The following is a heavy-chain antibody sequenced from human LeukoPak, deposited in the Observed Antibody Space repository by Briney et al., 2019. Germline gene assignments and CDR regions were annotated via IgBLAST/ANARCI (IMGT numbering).Heavy chain of an antibody. V-gene: IGHV4-59*01. Sequence: SETLSLTCTGSGGSISSYYWSWIRQPPGKGLEWIGYLYYSGSTNYNPSLTSRVTISVDTSKHQFSLKLNSVTAADTAVYYCARDGSLGGSGWYWFDPWGQGSLVTVSS. CDR3: ARDGSLGGSGWYWFDP. CDR2: LYYSGST. CDR1: GGSISSYY. J-gene: IGHJ5*02. D-gene: IGHD6-19*01.